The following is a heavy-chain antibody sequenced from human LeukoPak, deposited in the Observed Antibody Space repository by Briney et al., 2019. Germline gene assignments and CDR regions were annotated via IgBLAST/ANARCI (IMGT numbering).Heavy chain of an antibody. CDR2: IYSGGGT. CDR1: GFIVSSEF. Sequence: GGSLRLSCAASGFIVSSEFMSWVRQAPGKGLEWVSVIYSGGGTNYADTVKGRFTISRDNSKNTLYLQMNSLRAEDTAVYYCARGYAGNHDYWGQGTLVTVSS. CDR3: ARGYAGNHDY. V-gene: IGHV3-66*01. D-gene: IGHD1-14*01. J-gene: IGHJ4*02.